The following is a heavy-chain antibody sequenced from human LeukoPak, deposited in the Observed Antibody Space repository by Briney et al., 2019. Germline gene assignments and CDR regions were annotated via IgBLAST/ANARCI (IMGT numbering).Heavy chain of an antibody. Sequence: SETLSLTCTVSGGSISIYYWSWIRQPAGKGLEWIGRIYTIGSTNYNPSLKSRVTMSVDTSKNQFSLNLSSVTAAATSVYYFARVLPNWAYALDIWGQGTMVTVSS. CDR1: GGSISIYY. D-gene: IGHD7-27*01. J-gene: IGHJ3*02. CDR3: ARVLPNWAYALDI. V-gene: IGHV4-4*07. CDR2: IYTIGST.